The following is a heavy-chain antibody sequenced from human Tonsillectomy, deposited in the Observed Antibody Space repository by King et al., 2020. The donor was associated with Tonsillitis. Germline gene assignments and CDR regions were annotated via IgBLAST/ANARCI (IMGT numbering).Heavy chain of an antibody. CDR3: ARDGDSSSWEDPFCDY. CDR1: GFTFSSYA. J-gene: IGHJ4*02. V-gene: IGHV3-30-3*01. Sequence: QVQLVESGGGVVQPGRSLRLSCAASGFTFSSYAMHWVRQAPGKGLEWVAVISYDGSNKYYADSVKGRFTISRDNSKNTLYLQMNSLRAEDTAVYYCARDGDSSSWEDPFCDYWGQGTLVTVSS. D-gene: IGHD6-13*01. CDR2: ISYDGSNK.